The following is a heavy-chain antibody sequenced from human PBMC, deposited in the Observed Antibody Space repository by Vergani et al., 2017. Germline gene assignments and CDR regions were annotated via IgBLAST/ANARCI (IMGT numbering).Heavy chain of an antibody. CDR3: ARGWFGGDY. V-gene: IGHV3-23*03. CDR2: IYSGGST. CDR1: GFTFSSYA. D-gene: IGHD3-10*01. Sequence: EVQLLESGGGLVQPGGSLRLSCAASGFTFSSYAMSWVRQAPGKGLEWVSVIYSGGSTYYADSVKGRFTISRDNSKNTLYLQMNNLRVEDTAVYYCARGWFGGDYWGQGTLVTVSS. J-gene: IGHJ4*02.